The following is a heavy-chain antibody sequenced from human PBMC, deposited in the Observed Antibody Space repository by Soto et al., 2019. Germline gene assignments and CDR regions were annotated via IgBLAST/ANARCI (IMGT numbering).Heavy chain of an antibody. J-gene: IGHJ5*02. Sequence: VASVKVSCKASGYTFTTYGITWVRQAPGQGLEWMGWISAYNVNTNYAQKLQGRVTMTTDTSTSTAYMELRSLRSDDTAVYYCARVKVGIVVVVAAPYGFDPCGKGPLVTICS. D-gene: IGHD2-15*01. CDR1: GYTFTTYG. CDR3: ARVKVGIVVVVAAPYGFDP. CDR2: ISAYNVNT. V-gene: IGHV1-18*04.